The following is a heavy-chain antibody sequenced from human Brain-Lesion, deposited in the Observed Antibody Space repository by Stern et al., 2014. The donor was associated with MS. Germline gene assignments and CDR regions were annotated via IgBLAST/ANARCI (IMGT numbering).Heavy chain of an antibody. CDR1: GGSVSSTSYA. J-gene: IGHJ5*02. D-gene: IGHD2-15*01. CDR3: AGEEDIRYCSGGSCTGNWFDP. V-gene: IGHV4-39*02. Sequence: QVQLQESGPGLVKPSETLSLTCTVAGGSVSSTSYAWAWIRQPPGKGLEWIGTIYYSGNTYYRPSLKSRLTISLDTSKNRFPRHVRSVTAADTAVYYCAGEEDIRYCSGGSCTGNWFDPWGQGTLVTVSS. CDR2: IYYSGNT.